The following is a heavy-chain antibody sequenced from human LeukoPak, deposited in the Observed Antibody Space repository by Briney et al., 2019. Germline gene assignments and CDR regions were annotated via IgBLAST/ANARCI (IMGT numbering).Heavy chain of an antibody. CDR2: ISGSGGST. J-gene: IGHJ4*02. CDR1: GFTFSSYA. D-gene: IGHD4-17*01. Sequence: GGALRLSCAASGFTFSSYAMSWVRQAPGKGLEWVSAISGSGGSTYYADSVKGRFTISRDNSKNTLYLQMNSLRAEDTAVYYCAKDQGRPTKTVTTTHNFDYWGQGTLVTVSS. V-gene: IGHV3-23*01. CDR3: AKDQGRPTKTVTTTHNFDY.